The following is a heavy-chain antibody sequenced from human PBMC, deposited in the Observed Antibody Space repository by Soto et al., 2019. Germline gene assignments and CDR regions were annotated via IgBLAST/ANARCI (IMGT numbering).Heavy chain of an antibody. CDR3: TRRLDMTILGVDYFDP. CDR2: IRSKANSYAT. D-gene: IGHD3-3*01. CDR1: GFTFSGSA. V-gene: IGHV3-73*01. Sequence: VQLVESGGGLVQPGGSLKLSCAASGFTFSGSAMHWVRQASGTGLEWVGRIRSKANSYATAYAASEKVSFTICRDDSKNTAYLQMNSLRTEDTNVYYCTRRLDMTILGVDYFDPWRHGSLVTVSS. J-gene: IGHJ5*02.